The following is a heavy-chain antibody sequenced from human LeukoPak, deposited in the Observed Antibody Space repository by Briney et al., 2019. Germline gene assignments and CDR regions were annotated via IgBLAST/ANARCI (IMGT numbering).Heavy chain of an antibody. J-gene: IGHJ4*02. CDR1: GKSVTTGYY. CDR2: IYHRESG. V-gene: IGHV4-38-2*01. D-gene: IGHD2-8*01. Sequence: PSETLSLTCDVSGKSVTTGYYWAWIRQPPGEALEWIGIIYHRESGHYQPSLKSRVSMAVDTSKNQFSLRLSAVTAADTAVYYSARALQYCTSGCAYLFDYWGQGTLVAVSS. CDR3: ARALQYCTSGCAYLFDY.